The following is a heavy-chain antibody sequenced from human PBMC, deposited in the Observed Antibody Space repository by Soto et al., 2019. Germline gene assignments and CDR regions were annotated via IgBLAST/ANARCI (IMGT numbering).Heavy chain of an antibody. V-gene: IGHV4-39*01. CDR3: ARPITKVTTSLGY. CDR2: IYYSGST. J-gene: IGHJ4*02. D-gene: IGHD4-4*01. CDR1: GGSITSSSYY. Sequence: SETLSLTCTVSGGSITSSSYYWGWIRQPPGKGLEWIGTIYYSGSTYYNPSLKSRVTISVDTSKNQFSLNLSSVTAADTAMYYCARPITKVTTSLGYWSQGTRVTVSS.